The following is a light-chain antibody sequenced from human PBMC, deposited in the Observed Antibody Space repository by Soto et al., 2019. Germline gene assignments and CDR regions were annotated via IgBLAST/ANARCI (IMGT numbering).Light chain of an antibody. Sequence: VLTQSPATPSVSPGEGATLTCRASQSVGTKLAWYQKRPGQSPRILIYGASTRATGVPARFGGSGCDTEFTLTISSLQSEDFALYYGQQYNDASTITCGQGTRL. CDR1: QSVGTK. V-gene: IGKV3-15*01. CDR2: GAS. CDR3: QQYNDASTIT. J-gene: IGKJ5*01.